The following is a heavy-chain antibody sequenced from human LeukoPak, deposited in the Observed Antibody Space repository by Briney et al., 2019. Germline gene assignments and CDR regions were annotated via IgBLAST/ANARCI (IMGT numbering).Heavy chain of an antibody. J-gene: IGHJ5*02. CDR1: GFTFSNAW. V-gene: IGHV4-34*01. CDR3: ARGRAVADIAVVLTGIVDDDWFDP. D-gene: IGHD2-15*01. Sequence: GSLRLSCAASGFTFSNAWMSWVRQAPGKGLEWIGEINHSGSTKNSPSLKSRVTISVDTSKNQFSLKLSSVTAADTAVYYCARGRAVADIAVVLTGIVDDDWFDPWGQGTLVTVSS. CDR2: INHSGST.